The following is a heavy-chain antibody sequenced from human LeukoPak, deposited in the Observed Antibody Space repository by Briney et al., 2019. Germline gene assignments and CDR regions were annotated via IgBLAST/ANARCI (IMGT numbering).Heavy chain of an antibody. CDR1: GYTFTSYY. V-gene: IGHV1-46*01. CDR3: ARDLYYDSSGHDAFDI. D-gene: IGHD3-22*01. Sequence: ASVKVSCTASGYTFTSYYMHWVRQAPGQGLEWMGIINPSGGSTSYAQTFQGRVTMTRDTSTSTVYMVLSSLRSEDTAVYYCARDLYYDSSGHDAFDIWGQGTMVTVSS. J-gene: IGHJ3*02. CDR2: INPSGGST.